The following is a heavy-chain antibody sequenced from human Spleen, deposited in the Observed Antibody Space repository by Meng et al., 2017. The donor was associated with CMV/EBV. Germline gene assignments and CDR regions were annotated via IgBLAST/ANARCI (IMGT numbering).Heavy chain of an antibody. J-gene: IGHJ5*02. CDR1: GFTFSTFA. V-gene: IGHV3-30-3*01. CDR3: ARDRWFGELGGWFDP. Sequence: GESLKISCAASGFTFSTFALHWVRQAPGKGLEWVAVISSDGNNEYYADSVKGRFTISRDNSKNTLYLQMNSLRPDDTAIYYCARDRWFGELGGWFDPWGQGTLVTVSS. D-gene: IGHD3-10*01. CDR2: ISSDGNNE.